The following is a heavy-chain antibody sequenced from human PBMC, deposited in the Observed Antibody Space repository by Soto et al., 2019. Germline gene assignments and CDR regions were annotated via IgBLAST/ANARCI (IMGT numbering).Heavy chain of an antibody. Sequence: GGSLRLSCAASGFTFSSYSMNWVRQAPGKGLEWVSSISSSSSYIYYADSVKGRFTISRDNAKNSLYLQMNSLRAEDTAVYYCARLFPGPDGYNFDYRGQGTLVTVSS. J-gene: IGHJ4*02. CDR1: GFTFSSYS. D-gene: IGHD5-12*01. CDR3: ARLFPGPDGYNFDY. V-gene: IGHV3-21*01. CDR2: ISSSSSYI.